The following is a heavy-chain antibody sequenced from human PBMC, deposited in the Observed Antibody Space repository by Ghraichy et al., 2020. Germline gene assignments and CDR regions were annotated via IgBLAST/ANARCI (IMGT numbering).Heavy chain of an antibody. CDR2: INSDGSST. CDR1: GFTFSSYW. V-gene: IGHV3-74*01. J-gene: IGHJ4*02. Sequence: LSLTCAASGFTFSSYWMHWVRQAPGKGLVWVSRINSDGSSTSYADSVKGRFTISRDNAKNTLYLQMNSLRAEDTAVYYCARATYYGSGSYYMGYWGQGTLVTVSS. D-gene: IGHD3-10*01. CDR3: ARATYYGSGSYYMGY.